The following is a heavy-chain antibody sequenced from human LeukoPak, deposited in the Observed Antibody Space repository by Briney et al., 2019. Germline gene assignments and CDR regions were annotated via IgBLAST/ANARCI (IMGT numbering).Heavy chain of an antibody. CDR1: GGSIRSSSLY. J-gene: IGHJ3*02. Sequence: SDTLSLTCTVSGGSIRSSSLYWDWIRQPPGKGLEWIGTVYYSGSTYYNPSLKSRVTISVDTSKNQFSLKLSSVTAADTAVYYCARNASSLGAGAFDIWGQGTMVTVSS. V-gene: IGHV4-39*01. CDR2: VYYSGST. D-gene: IGHD2-2*01. CDR3: ARNASSLGAGAFDI.